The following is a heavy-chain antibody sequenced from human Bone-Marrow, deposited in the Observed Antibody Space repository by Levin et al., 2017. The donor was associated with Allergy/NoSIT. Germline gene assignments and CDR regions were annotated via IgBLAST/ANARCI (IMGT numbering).Heavy chain of an antibody. D-gene: IGHD4-17*01. CDR2: ISPDGGYI. Sequence: GGSLRLSCAASGFTFSSYALTWVRQAPGKGLEWVSVISPDGGYIAYADSVKGRFTISRDNSKNTVDLQMNSLRVEDTAICYCAKRVTTVTTWAFDFWGQGTVVTVSS. CDR3: AKRVTTVTTWAFDF. J-gene: IGHJ3*01. CDR1: GFTFSSYA. V-gene: IGHV3-23*01.